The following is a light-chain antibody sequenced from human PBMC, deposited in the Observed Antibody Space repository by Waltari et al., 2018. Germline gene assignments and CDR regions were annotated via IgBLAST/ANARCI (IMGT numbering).Light chain of an antibody. CDR2: GAS. J-gene: IGKJ4*01. Sequence: VMTQSQAPLSVSPGERVTLPCRASQSVSRFVAWYQQKPGQAPRLLISGASTRATGIPARFSGSGSGTEFTLTISSLQSEDFAIYYCQQYNDWPPLTFGGGTKLEIK. V-gene: IGKV3-15*01. CDR1: QSVSRF. CDR3: QQYNDWPPLT.